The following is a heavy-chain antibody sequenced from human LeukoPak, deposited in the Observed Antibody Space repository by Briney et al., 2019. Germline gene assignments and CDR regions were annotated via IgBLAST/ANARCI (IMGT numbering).Heavy chain of an antibody. CDR3: ARESADYVRGSFSGY. CDR2: INGNGHS. CDR1: GGSMKDYY. J-gene: IGHJ4*02. Sequence: KPSETLSLTCAVSGGSMKDYYWSWIRQPPGKGLQWIAYINGNGHSGYNPSLESRVTISVDTSKNHFSLRLRSVTAADTAVYYCARESADYVRGSFSGYWGQGILVTVSS. D-gene: IGHD3-16*01. V-gene: IGHV4-59*12.